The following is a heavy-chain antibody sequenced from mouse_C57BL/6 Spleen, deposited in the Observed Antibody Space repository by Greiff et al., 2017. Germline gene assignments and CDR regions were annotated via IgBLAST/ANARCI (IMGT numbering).Heavy chain of an antibody. CDR2: IRNKANGYTT. CDR3: ARYNLYGSSTDYYAMDY. J-gene: IGHJ4*01. CDR1: GFTFTDYY. Sequence: EVQRVESGGGLVQPGGSLSLSCAASGFTFTDYYMSWVRQPPGKALEWLGFIRNKANGYTTEYSASVKGRFTISRDNSQSILYLQMNALRAEDSATYYCARYNLYGSSTDYYAMDYWGQGTSVTVSS. V-gene: IGHV7-3*01. D-gene: IGHD1-1*01.